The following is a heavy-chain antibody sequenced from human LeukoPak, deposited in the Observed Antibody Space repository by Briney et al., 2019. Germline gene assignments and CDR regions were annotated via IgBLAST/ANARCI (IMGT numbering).Heavy chain of an antibody. Sequence: GASVKVSCKASGGTFSSYAISWVRQAPGQGLEWMGGIIPIFGTANYAQKFQGRVTITADESTSTAYMELSSLRSEDTAVYYCARDLFLASSGEIDPWGQGTLVTVSS. CDR3: ARDLFLASSGEIDP. J-gene: IGHJ5*02. V-gene: IGHV1-69*13. CDR1: GGTFSSYA. CDR2: IIPIFGTA. D-gene: IGHD2-15*01.